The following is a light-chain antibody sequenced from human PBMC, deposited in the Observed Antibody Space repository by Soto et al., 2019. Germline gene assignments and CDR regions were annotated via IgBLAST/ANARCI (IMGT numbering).Light chain of an antibody. CDR1: SSNIGAGYD. V-gene: IGLV1-40*01. CDR3: QSYDSSLSVLV. J-gene: IGLJ2*01. Sequence: QSVLTQPPSVSGAPGQRVTISCTGSSSNIGAGYDVHWYQQLPGTAPKLLIYGNSNRPSGVPDRFSGSKSGTSASLAITGLQAEDGAYYYCQSYDSSLSVLVFGGGTQLTVL. CDR2: GNS.